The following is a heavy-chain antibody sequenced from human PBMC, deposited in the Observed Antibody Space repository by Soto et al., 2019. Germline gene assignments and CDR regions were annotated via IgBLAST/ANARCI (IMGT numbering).Heavy chain of an antibody. D-gene: IGHD3-10*01. V-gene: IGHV3-33*01. Sequence: QVQLVESGGEVVQPGGSLRLSCAVSGFTFSNLAFHWVRQAPGKGLEWVAAIWFDGNHKYYGDSVKGRFTISRDTSKNTLYLQMNSLRAEDTAVYYCARVRQHVSVYYYYGMDVWGQGTTVTVSS. J-gene: IGHJ6*02. CDR1: GFTFSNLA. CDR3: ARVRQHVSVYYYYGMDV. CDR2: IWFDGNHK.